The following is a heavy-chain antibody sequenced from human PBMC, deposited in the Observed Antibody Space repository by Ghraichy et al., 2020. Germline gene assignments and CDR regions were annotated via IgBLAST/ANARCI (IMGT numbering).Heavy chain of an antibody. D-gene: IGHD3-9*01. CDR2: NYWDGDK. Sequence: TLSLTLTCTFSGISLDTNGVCVGWIRQPPGKALEWLALNYWDGDKLYSPSLQNRLTVTKDNSKNQVVLTMTNMDPVDTGTYYCAYRIFSRWFDPWGQGTLVTVSS. CDR1: GISLDTNGVC. CDR3: AYRIFSRWFDP. V-gene: IGHV2-5*02. J-gene: IGHJ5*01.